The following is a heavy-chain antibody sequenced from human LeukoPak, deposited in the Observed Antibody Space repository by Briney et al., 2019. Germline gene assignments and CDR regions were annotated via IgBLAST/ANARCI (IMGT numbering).Heavy chain of an antibody. CDR3: ARGMNIIDY. J-gene: IGHJ4*02. V-gene: IGHV4-34*01. CDR1: RGSFSDYC. Sequence: SETLPLTCTVYRGSFSDYCWSWIRQPPGKGLEWIGEIDHSGSTSYNPSLESRVTISLDTSKNQFSLRLTSVTAADTAVYYCARGMNIIDYWGQGTLVTVSS. CDR2: IDHSGST. D-gene: IGHD2/OR15-2a*01.